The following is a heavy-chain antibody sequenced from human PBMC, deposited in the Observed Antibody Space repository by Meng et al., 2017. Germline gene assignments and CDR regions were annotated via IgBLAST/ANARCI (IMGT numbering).Heavy chain of an antibody. Sequence: QVQRVQSGAEVKKPGASVKGSCKASGYTFTSYSMHWVRQAPGQRLEWMGWINAGNANTKYSQKFQDRVTITMDTSASTAYMELSSLRSEDTAMYYCAREPGSSGWNYFDSWGQGTLVTVSS. CDR1: GYTFTSYS. V-gene: IGHV1-3*01. CDR2: INAGNANT. CDR3: AREPGSSGWNYFDS. J-gene: IGHJ4*02. D-gene: IGHD6-19*01.